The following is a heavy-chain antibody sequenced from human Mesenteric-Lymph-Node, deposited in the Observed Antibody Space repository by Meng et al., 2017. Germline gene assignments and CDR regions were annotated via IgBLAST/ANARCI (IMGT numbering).Heavy chain of an antibody. V-gene: IGHV3-33*01. D-gene: IGHD3-10*01. CDR1: GFTCSSYG. Sequence: QGQRLESGGGVVQSGRCLRLSCAASGFTCSSYGFLWVRQAPGKGLEWVAVIWYDGSKKYYADSVKGRFTISRDDSRNTLYLQMNSLRAEDTAVYYCARDLGDYGSGSSYFDYWGQAPWSPSPQ. CDR3: ARDLGDYGSGSSYFDY. J-gene: IGHJ4*01. CDR2: IWYDGSKK.